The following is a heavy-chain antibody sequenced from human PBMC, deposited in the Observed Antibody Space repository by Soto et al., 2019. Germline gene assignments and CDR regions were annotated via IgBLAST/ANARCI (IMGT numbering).Heavy chain of an antibody. Sequence: SETLSLTCTVSGDSISTDYWSWIRQSPGKGLEWIGFIYYGGSTNYNPSLKSRVTISVDRSKNQFSLKLSSVTAADTAVYYCARQPSPWGQGTLVTVSS. CDR1: GDSISTDY. V-gene: IGHV4-59*08. J-gene: IGHJ5*02. CDR2: IYYGGST. CDR3: ARQPSP.